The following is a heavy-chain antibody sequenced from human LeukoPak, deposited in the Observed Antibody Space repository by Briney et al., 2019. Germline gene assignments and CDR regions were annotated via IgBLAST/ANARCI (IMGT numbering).Heavy chain of an antibody. J-gene: IGHJ6*02. Sequence: SGGSLRLSCAASGFTFSSYWMSWVRQAPGKGLEWVANIKQDGSEKYYVDSVKGRFTISRDNAKNLLYLQMNSLRAEDTAVYYCARDYGYSGYDWGSYYYYGMDVWGQGTTVTVSS. D-gene: IGHD5-12*01. V-gene: IGHV3-7*01. CDR1: GFTFSSYW. CDR2: IKQDGSEK. CDR3: ARDYGYSGYDWGSYYYYGMDV.